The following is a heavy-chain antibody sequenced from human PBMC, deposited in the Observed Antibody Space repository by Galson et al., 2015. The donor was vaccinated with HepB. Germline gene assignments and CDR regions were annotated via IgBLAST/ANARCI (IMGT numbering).Heavy chain of an antibody. V-gene: IGHV3-33*08. D-gene: IGHD3-22*01. CDR1: EFTFTSYW. J-gene: IGHJ4*02. CDR3: ARDPDDTNGYYNSFDY. Sequence: SLRLSCAASEFTFTSYWMNWVRQAPGKGLEWVALIWSDGTYKNHRDSVKGRFIISRDVSKSTIYLQMNNLRAGDTAVYYCARDPDDTNGYYNSFDYWGQGALVTVSS. CDR2: IWSDGTYK.